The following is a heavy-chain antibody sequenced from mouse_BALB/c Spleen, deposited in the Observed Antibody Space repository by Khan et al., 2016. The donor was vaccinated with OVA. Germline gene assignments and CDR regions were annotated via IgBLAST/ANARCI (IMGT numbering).Heavy chain of an antibody. CDR3: TRWEKYSYDPSWFAY. D-gene: IGHD2-12*01. CDR1: GYTFTSYW. Sequence: QVQLQQSGAELVRPGASVKLSCKASGYTFTSYWMNWVKQRPGQGLEWIGMIDPSDSETHYNQMFKDKATLTVDKSYSTAYMQLSSLTSENSAVYYCTRWEKYSYDPSWFAYWGQGTMVTVSA. V-gene: IGHV1-61*01. J-gene: IGHJ3*01. CDR2: IDPSDSET.